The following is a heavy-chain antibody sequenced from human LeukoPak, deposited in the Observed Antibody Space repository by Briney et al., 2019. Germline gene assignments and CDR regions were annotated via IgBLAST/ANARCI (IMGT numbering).Heavy chain of an antibody. J-gene: IGHJ3*02. D-gene: IGHD3-22*01. CDR1: GYSFTSYW. V-gene: IGHV5-51*01. Sequence: GESLKISCKGSGYSFTSYWIGWVRQMPGKGLEWMGIIHPGDSDTRYSSSFQGQVTISADKSISTAYLQWSSLKASDTAMYYCARHINTYYYDSSGNGRAFDIWGQGTMVTVSS. CDR2: IHPGDSDT. CDR3: ARHINTYYYDSSGNGRAFDI.